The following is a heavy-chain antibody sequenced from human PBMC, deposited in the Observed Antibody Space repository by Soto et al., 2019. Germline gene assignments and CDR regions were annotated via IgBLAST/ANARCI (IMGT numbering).Heavy chain of an antibody. D-gene: IGHD3-3*01. V-gene: IGHV3-30-3*01. CDR3: ARDRPERHLRFLEWLLSYYFDY. J-gene: IGHJ4*02. CDR1: GFTFSSYA. Sequence: GGSLRLSCAASGFTFSSYAMHWVRQAPGKGPEWVAVISYDGSNKYYADSVKGRFTISRDNSKNTLYLQMNSLRAEDTAVYYCARDRPERHLRFLEWLLSYYFDYWGQGTLVTVSS. CDR2: ISYDGSNK.